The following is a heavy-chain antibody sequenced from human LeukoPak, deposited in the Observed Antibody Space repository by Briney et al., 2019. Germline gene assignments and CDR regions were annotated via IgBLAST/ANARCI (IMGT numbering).Heavy chain of an antibody. J-gene: IGHJ6*02. CDR2: ISGDGGIT. D-gene: IGHD3-22*01. Sequence: HTGGSLRLSCAASEFTFSTYAVSWVRQAPGKGLEWVPAISGDGGITYYADSVRGRFTISRDNSKNTLYLQMNSLRAEDTAVYYCAKSSGPGGYYYYGMDVWGQGTTVTVSS. CDR3: AKSSGPGGYYYYGMDV. CDR1: EFTFSTYA. V-gene: IGHV3-23*01.